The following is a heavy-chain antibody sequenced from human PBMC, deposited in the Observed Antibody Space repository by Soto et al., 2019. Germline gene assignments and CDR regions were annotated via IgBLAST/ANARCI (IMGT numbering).Heavy chain of an antibody. D-gene: IGHD2-15*01. V-gene: IGHV1-18*01. CDR1: GYTFTRHG. CDR2: ISTYNGNT. Sequence: ASVKVSCKASGYTFTRHGISWVRQAPGQGLEWMGWISTYNGNTNYAQKLQGRVTMTTDTSTSTAYMELRSLRSDDTAVYYCAREDIVVVVAAKEFSYYYGMDVWGQGTTVTVSS. J-gene: IGHJ6*02. CDR3: AREDIVVVVAAKEFSYYYGMDV.